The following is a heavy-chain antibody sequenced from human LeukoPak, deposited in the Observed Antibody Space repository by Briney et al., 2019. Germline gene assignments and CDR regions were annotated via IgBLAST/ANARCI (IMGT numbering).Heavy chain of an antibody. V-gene: IGHV3-7*01. D-gene: IGHD3-22*01. CDR1: GFNW. CDR2: IKQDGSVK. CDR3: ERMQYYFDTSDRPKHDAFDI. J-gene: IGHJ3*02. Sequence: PGGPLRLSCAAPGFNWMSWVRQAPGRGPERVASIKQDGSVKNYGDSVKGRFTISRDNAKNSLYLQMNSLRPEDTAIYSCERMQYYFDTSDRPKHDAFDIWGQGTMVTVSS.